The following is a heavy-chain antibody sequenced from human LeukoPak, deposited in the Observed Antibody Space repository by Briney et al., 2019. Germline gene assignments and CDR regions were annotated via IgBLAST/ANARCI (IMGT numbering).Heavy chain of an antibody. J-gene: IGHJ4*02. V-gene: IGHV5-51*01. CDR1: GYDLAEYW. D-gene: IGHD2/OR15-2a*01. CDR3: ARHFYDTTTYYSSFDF. CDR2: IYPGGLDR. Sequence: GESLKISCKGSGYDLAEYWIGWVRQMPGKGLEWVAFIYPGGLDRRYSPPFQGQVTVSADKSINTVYLQWGNLKASDTAMYYCARHFYDTTTYYSSFDFWGQGTLVTVSS.